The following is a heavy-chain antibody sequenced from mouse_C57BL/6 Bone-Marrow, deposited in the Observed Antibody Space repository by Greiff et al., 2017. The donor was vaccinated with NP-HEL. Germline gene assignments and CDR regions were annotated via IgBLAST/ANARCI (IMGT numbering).Heavy chain of an antibody. CDR1: GFNITDYY. Sequence: VQLQQSGAELVKPGASVKLSCTASGFNITDYYMHWVKQRTEQGLEWIGRIDPEDGETKYAPKFQGKATITADTSSNTAYLQLSSLTSEDTAVYDCAKRNDYGGAHWYFDVWGTGTTVTVSS. CDR3: AKRNDYGGAHWYFDV. D-gene: IGHD2-4*01. CDR2: IDPEDGET. V-gene: IGHV14-2*01. J-gene: IGHJ1*03.